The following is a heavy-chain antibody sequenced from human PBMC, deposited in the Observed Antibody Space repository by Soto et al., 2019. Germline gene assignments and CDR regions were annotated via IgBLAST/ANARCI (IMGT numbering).Heavy chain of an antibody. J-gene: IGHJ5*02. CDR3: AAVHFQVSSSVLWFDP. Sequence: PSETLSLTCSVYGDFLSDYYWTWIRQTPGKGLEWIGEISQSGGTNYNPSLNSRVTMSVDTSKSQFSLKLISLTAADTAMYFCAAVHFQVSSSVLWFDPWGQGTPVTVSS. CDR2: ISQSGGT. V-gene: IGHV4-34*01. D-gene: IGHD6-19*01. CDR1: GDFLSDYY.